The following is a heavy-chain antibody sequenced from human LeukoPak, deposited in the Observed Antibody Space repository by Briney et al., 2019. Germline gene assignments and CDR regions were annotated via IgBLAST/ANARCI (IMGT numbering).Heavy chain of an antibody. CDR1: GGSISSYY. J-gene: IGHJ3*02. CDR2: IYYSGST. D-gene: IGHD6-19*01. Sequence: SETLSLTCTVSGGSISSYYWSWIRRPPGKGLEWIGYIYYSGSTNYNPSLKSRVTISVDTSKNQFSPKLSSVTAADTAVYYCARGHRGWYEPTPNDAFDIWGQGTMVTVSS. V-gene: IGHV4-59*08. CDR3: ARGHRGWYEPTPNDAFDI.